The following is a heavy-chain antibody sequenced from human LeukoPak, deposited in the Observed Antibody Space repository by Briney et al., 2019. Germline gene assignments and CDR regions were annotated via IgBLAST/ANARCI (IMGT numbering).Heavy chain of an antibody. J-gene: IGHJ4*02. D-gene: IGHD3-9*01. CDR3: ARRSYDILTGPYPNFDY. V-gene: IGHV4-39*07. CDR1: GGSISGSSYY. CDR2: IYYSGST. Sequence: SETLSLTCTVSGGSISGSSYYWGWIRQPPGKGLEWIGSIYYSGSTYYNQSLKSRVTISVDTSNNQFSLKLNSVTAADTAVYYCARRSYDILTGPYPNFDYWGQGTLVTVSS.